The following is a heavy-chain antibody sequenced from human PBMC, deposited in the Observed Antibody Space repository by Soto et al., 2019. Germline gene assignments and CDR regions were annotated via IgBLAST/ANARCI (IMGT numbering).Heavy chain of an antibody. CDR2: IMPIIGTA. CDR1: GGTFSSHV. CDR3: ARDLEFRDGNISHLDY. V-gene: IGHV1-69*01. J-gene: IGHJ4*02. D-gene: IGHD3-10*01. Sequence: QVQLVQSGAEVKKPGSSVKVSCKASGGTFSSHVFNWVRQAPGQGLEWMGGIMPIIGTANYAQKFQGRGTITADESTSTAYMELSSLRSEDTAVYYCARDLEFRDGNISHLDYWGQGTLVTVSS.